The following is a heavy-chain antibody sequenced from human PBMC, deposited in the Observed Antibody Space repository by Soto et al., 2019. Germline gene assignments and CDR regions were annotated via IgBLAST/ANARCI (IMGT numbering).Heavy chain of an antibody. Sequence: EVQLLESGGGLVQPGGSLRLSCAASGITISNYPMSWVRQAPGKGLDWVSGISGRGDRTYYADSAKGRFTISKDISRNSLSLQLHSLGVEDTAVYFCVKDDGGYPSTAPHWGQGTLFTVSS. D-gene: IGHD3-22*01. CDR3: VKDDGGYPSTAPH. CDR1: GITISNYP. V-gene: IGHV3-23*01. J-gene: IGHJ4*02. CDR2: ISGRGDRT.